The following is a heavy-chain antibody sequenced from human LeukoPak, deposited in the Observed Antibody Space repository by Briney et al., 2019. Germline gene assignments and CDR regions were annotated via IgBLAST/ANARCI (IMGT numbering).Heavy chain of an antibody. D-gene: IGHD2-2*01. CDR2: MNPNSGNT. Sequence: ASVKVSCKASGYTFTSYDINWVRQATGQGLEWMGWMNPNSGNTGYAQKFQGRVTMTRNTSISTAYKELSSLRSEDTAVYYCASSRPRARRAYYYYMDVWGKGTTVTISS. CDR1: GYTFTSYD. J-gene: IGHJ6*03. CDR3: ASSRPRARRAYYYYMDV. V-gene: IGHV1-8*01.